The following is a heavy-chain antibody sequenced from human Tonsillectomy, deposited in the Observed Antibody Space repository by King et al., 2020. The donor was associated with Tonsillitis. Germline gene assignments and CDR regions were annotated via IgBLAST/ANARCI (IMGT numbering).Heavy chain of an antibody. J-gene: IGHJ2*01. Sequence: VQLVESGGGLVQPGGSLRLSCAASGFTFSSYSMNWVRQAPGKGLEWVSYMSSSSSTSYYADSVKGRFTISRDNAKNSLYLQMNSLRAEDTAVYYCARGFDSRGYYRTPPDWNFDLLGRGTLVTVSS. CDR2: MSSSSSTS. V-gene: IGHV3-48*01. D-gene: IGHD3-22*01. CDR1: GFTFSSYS. CDR3: ARGFDSRGYYRTPPDWNFDL.